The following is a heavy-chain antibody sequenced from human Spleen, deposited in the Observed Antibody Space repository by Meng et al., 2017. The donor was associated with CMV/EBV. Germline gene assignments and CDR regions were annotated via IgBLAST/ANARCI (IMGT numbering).Heavy chain of an antibody. D-gene: IGHD6-13*01. CDR2: TSFDGTNN. V-gene: IGHV3-30*04. CDR1: GFTFSAYA. J-gene: IGHJ4*02. Sequence: GESLKISCAASGFTFSAYAFHWVRQAPGKGLEWVALTSFDGTNNFYADSVKGRFTISRDNSKNTLFLQMNSLRAEDTAVYYCARTATAAGTYYFDYWGQGTLVTVSS. CDR3: ARTATAAGTYYFDY.